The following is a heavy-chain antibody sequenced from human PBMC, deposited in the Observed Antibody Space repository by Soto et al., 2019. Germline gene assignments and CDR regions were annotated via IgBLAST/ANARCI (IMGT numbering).Heavy chain of an antibody. Sequence: GASLKISCKGSGYSFTSYWIGWVRQMPGKGLEWMGIIYPGDSDTRYSPSVQGQVTISADKSISTAYLQLSSLKAPDTAMYYCARLFSSWYNRQAVDIWGQRTSDSVSS. J-gene: IGHJ3*02. V-gene: IGHV5-51*01. CDR3: ARLFSSWYNRQAVDI. CDR1: GYSFTSYW. CDR2: IYPGDSDT. D-gene: IGHD6-13*01.